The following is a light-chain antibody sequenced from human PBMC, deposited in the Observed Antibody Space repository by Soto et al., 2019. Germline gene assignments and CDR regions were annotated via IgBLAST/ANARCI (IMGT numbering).Light chain of an antibody. J-gene: IGLJ2*01. CDR3: SSYTSSSTLVV. V-gene: IGLV2-14*01. CDR1: SSDVGGYNY. CDR2: DVS. Sequence: QSALTQPASVSGSPXQSITXXCTGTSSDVGGYNYVSWYQQHPGKAPKLMIYDVSNRPSGVSNRFSGSKSGNTASLTISGLQAEDEADYYCSSYTSSSTLVVFGGGTKLTVL.